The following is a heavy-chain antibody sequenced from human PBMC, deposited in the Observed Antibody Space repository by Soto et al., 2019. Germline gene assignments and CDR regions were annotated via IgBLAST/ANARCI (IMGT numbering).Heavy chain of an antibody. CDR2: ISYDGSNK. CDR1: GFTFSSYG. CDR3: AKIWGDYAGLDYYYYMDV. J-gene: IGHJ6*03. V-gene: IGHV3-30*18. D-gene: IGHD3-16*01. Sequence: GGSLRLSCAASGFTFSSYGMHWVRQAPGKGLEWVAVISYDGSNKYYADSVKGRFTISRDNSKNTLYLQMNSLRAEDTAVYYCAKIWGDYAGLDYYYYMDVWGKGTTVTVSS.